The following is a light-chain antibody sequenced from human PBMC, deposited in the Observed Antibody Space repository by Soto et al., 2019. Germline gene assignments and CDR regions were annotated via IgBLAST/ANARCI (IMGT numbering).Light chain of an antibody. CDR2: GAS. Sequence: EIVLTQSPGTLSLSPGDRATLSCRASQSVSTNYLAWYQQKLGQAPRLLIYGASSRATGIPDRFSGNGSGTDFTPTLSRLAPEDFAVYYCHQYGSTPFTFGPGTKVDIK. CDR1: QSVSTNY. J-gene: IGKJ3*01. V-gene: IGKV3-20*01. CDR3: HQYGSTPFT.